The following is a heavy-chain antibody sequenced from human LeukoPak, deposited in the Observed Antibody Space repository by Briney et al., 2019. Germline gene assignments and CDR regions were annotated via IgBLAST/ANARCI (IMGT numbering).Heavy chain of an antibody. J-gene: IGHJ4*02. CDR1: GVSITSSDFY. V-gene: IGHV4-39*01. Sequence: SETLSLTCTVSGVSITSSDFYWGWIRQPPGKGLEWIATISYSGRTYYNPSLKTRLAISVDTSKNQFSLKLLSVAAADTAVYYCARLKSYCGGDCYPDQFHNWGQGTLVTVSS. CDR2: ISYSGRT. CDR3: ARLKSYCGGDCYPDQFHN. D-gene: IGHD2-21*02.